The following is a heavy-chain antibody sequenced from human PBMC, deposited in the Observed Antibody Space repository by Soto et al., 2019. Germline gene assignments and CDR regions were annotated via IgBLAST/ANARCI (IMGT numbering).Heavy chain of an antibody. CDR1: GFTFSSHA. D-gene: IGHD3-3*01. CDR2: ISGSGGTT. V-gene: IGHV3-23*01. CDR3: ARTPYDFWSPGQFYFDH. Sequence: GWSLRLSCGVSGFTFSSHAMSWVRQAPGKGLECVSGISGSGGTTFYADSVKVRFTISRDNSKKTLYLQMNGLRAEDTAVYYCARTPYDFWSPGQFYFDHWGQGTLVTVSS. J-gene: IGHJ4*02.